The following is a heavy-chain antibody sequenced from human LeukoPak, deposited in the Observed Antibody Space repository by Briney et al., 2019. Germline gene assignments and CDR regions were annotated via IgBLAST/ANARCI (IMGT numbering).Heavy chain of an antibody. J-gene: IGHJ3*02. Sequence: ASVKVSCKASGGTFSSYAISWVRQAPGQGLEWMGGIIPIFGTANYAQKFLGRVTITADESTSTAYMELSSLRSEDTAVYYCARAEIGLRYNWNDVTAFDIWGQGTMVTVSS. CDR3: ARAEIGLRYNWNDVTAFDI. V-gene: IGHV1-69*01. D-gene: IGHD1-1*01. CDR1: GGTFSSYA. CDR2: IIPIFGTA.